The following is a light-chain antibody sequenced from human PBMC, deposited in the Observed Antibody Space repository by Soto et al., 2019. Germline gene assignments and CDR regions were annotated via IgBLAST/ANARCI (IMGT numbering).Light chain of an antibody. CDR2: DAS. Sequence: EIVLTQSPATLSLSPGERATLSCRASQSVSSYFAWYQQKPGQAPRLLIYDASNRATGIPARFSGSGSGTDFTLTISSLEPEDFAVYYCQQRSNWTLTFAQGTKVEIK. V-gene: IGKV3-11*01. CDR1: QSVSSY. J-gene: IGKJ1*01. CDR3: QQRSNWTLT.